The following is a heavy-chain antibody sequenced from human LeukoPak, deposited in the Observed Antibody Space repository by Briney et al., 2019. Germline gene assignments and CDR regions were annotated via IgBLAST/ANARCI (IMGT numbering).Heavy chain of an antibody. J-gene: IGHJ4*02. Sequence: GGSLRLSCAASGFTFSSYWMSWVRQAPGKGLEWVANIKQDGSEKYYVDSVKGRFTISRDNAKNSLYLQMNSLRAEDTAVYYCARDMDYGDYGFDYWGQGTLVTVSS. CDR2: IKQDGSEK. CDR1: GFTFSSYW. V-gene: IGHV3-7*01. CDR3: ARDMDYGDYGFDY. D-gene: IGHD4-17*01.